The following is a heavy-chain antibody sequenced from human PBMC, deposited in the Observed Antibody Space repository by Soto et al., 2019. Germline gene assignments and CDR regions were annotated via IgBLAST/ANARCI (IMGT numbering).Heavy chain of an antibody. V-gene: IGHV1-69*06. D-gene: IGHD3-10*01. CDR3: ARGRRGSGSYTPPLDY. Sequence: QVQLVQSGAEVKKPGSSVKVSCKASGGTFSSYAISWVRQAPGQGLEWMGGIIPIFGTANYARKFQGRVTITADKSTSTAYMELSSLRSEDTAVYYCARGRRGSGSYTPPLDYWGQGTLVTVSS. CDR1: GGTFSSYA. CDR2: IIPIFGTA. J-gene: IGHJ4*02.